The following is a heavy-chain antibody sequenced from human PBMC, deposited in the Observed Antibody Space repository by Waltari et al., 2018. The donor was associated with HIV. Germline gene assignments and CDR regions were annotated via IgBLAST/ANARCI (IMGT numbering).Heavy chain of an antibody. D-gene: IGHD3-10*01. CDR3: ARDVDRGRGNWFDP. J-gene: IGHJ5*02. Sequence: QVQLVQSGAEVKKPGASVTVSCKASGYTFSNYAVHWLRQAPGQRLEWLGWINAANGNTRFSQKFQGRVTITGDTSATTMYMELNSLKSEDTAVYYCARDVDRGRGNWFDPWGQGTLVTVSS. V-gene: IGHV1-3*01. CDR2: INAANGNT. CDR1: GYTFSNYA.